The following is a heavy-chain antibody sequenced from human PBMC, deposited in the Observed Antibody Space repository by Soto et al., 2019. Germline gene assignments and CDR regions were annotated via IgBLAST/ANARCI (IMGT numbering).Heavy chain of an antibody. CDR1: GGTFSSYT. J-gene: IGHJ6*02. D-gene: IGHD3-10*01. Sequence: QVQLVQSGAEVKKPGSSVKVSCKASGGTFSSYTISWVRQAPRQGIEWMGRIIPILGIANYAQKFQGRVTISADKSTSTGYMERSSVRSEDTAVYYCARVGGSGSYVYDYYGMDVWGRGTTVTVSS. CDR2: IIPILGIA. CDR3: ARVGGSGSYVYDYYGMDV. V-gene: IGHV1-69*02.